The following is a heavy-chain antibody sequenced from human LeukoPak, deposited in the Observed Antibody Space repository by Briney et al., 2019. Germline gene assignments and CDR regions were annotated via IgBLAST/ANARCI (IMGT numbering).Heavy chain of an antibody. V-gene: IGHV1-2*02. CDR3: ARALLLPAGMDV. CDR2: INLNSGGT. J-gene: IGHJ6*04. D-gene: IGHD2-21*02. Sequence: ASVKVSCKASGYTFTGYYMHWVRQAPGQGLEWMGWINLNSGGTKYAQKFQGRVTMTRDTSISAAYMELSRLRSDDTAVYYCARALLLPAGMDVWGKGTTVTVSS. CDR1: GYTFTGYY.